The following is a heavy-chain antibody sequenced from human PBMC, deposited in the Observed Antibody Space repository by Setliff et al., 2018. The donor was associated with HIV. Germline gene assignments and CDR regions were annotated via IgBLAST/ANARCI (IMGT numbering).Heavy chain of an antibody. CDR1: GYTFTSYA. CDR2: INTNTGNP. J-gene: IGHJ6*03. V-gene: IGHV7-4-1*02. D-gene: IGHD2-15*01. CDR3: ARTVVVVAANGYYYMDV. Sequence: ASVKVSCQASGYTFTSYAMNWVRQAPGQGLEWRGWINTNTGNPTYAQGFTGRFVFSVDTSVSTAYLQISSLKAEDTAVYYCARTVVVVAANGYYYMDVWGKGTTVTVSS.